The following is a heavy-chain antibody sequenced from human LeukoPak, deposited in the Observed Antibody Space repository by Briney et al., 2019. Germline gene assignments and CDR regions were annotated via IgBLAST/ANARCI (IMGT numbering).Heavy chain of an antibody. CDR3: AKDWDTAISLIDY. D-gene: IGHD5-18*01. J-gene: IGHJ4*02. V-gene: IGHV3-9*01. Sequence: HPGGSLRLSCAASGFTFSTYDMHWVRQATGKGLEWVSGISWNSGSIGYADSVKGRFTISRDNAKNSLYLQMNSLRAEDTALYYCAKDWDTAISLIDYWGQGTLVTVSS. CDR2: ISWNSGSI. CDR1: GFTFSTYD.